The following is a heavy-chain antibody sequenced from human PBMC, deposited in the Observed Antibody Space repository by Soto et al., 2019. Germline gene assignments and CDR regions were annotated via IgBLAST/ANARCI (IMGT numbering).Heavy chain of an antibody. Sequence: SETLSLTCSVSGASINNDDYYWSWIRQTPGKGLEWIGYVYYSGTTDSIPSLKSRLSMSIDKSQNQFTLKLNSVTAADTATYYCARMSYFYDKWYFDVWGRGTLVTVSS. J-gene: IGHJ2*01. V-gene: IGHV4-30-4*01. D-gene: IGHD3-22*01. CDR2: VYYSGTT. CDR3: ARMSYFYDKWYFDV. CDR1: GASINNDDYY.